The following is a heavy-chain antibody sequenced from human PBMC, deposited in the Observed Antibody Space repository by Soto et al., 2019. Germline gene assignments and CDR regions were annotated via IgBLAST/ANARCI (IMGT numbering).Heavy chain of an antibody. CDR2: AIPMAVET. CDR3: TLSPGGDFSGFDP. D-gene: IGHD3-16*01. CDR1: GGSFSASG. J-gene: IGHJ5*02. Sequence: QVQLMQPGAEVKKPGSSVRVSCPASGGSFSASGVCWIRHAPGQGLEWVGGAIPMAVETHYAQKFQDRGTISADKTTTTISWDMSRRSSDDAAIYYCTLSPGGDFSGFDPWGQGTLVIVSS. V-gene: IGHV1-69*06.